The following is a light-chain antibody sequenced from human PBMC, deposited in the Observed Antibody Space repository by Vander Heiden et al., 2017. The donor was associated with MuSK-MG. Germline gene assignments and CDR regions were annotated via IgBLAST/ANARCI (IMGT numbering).Light chain of an antibody. V-gene: IGLV1-51*01. J-gene: IGLJ2*01. CDR3: GTWDNSLTAL. Sequence: QSVLTQPPSVSAAPGQKVTISCSGSSSNSGNNYVSWYQQLPGTSPKLLIYDNSKRPSGIPDRFSGSKSGTSATLGITGLQTGDEADYYCGTWDNSLTALFGGGTKLTVL. CDR2: DNS. CDR1: SSNSGNNY.